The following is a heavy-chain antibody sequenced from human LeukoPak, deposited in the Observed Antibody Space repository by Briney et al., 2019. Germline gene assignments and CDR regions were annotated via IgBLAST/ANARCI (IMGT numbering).Heavy chain of an antibody. J-gene: IGHJ4*02. CDR2: ISYDGSNK. CDR1: GFTFSSYA. V-gene: IGHV3-30*04. CDR3: ASLAPHCSSTSCYNGAVGTFDY. D-gene: IGHD2-2*02. Sequence: GRSLRLSCAASGFTFSSYAMHWVRQAPGKGLEWVAVISYDGSNKYYADSVKGRFTISRDNSKNTLYLQMNSLRAEDTAVYYCASLAPHCSSTSCYNGAVGTFDYWGQGTLVTVSS.